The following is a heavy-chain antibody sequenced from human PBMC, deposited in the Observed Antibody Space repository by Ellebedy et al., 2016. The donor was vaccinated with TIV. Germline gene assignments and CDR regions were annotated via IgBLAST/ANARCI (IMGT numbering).Heavy chain of an antibody. CDR1: GFTFSSYS. V-gene: IGHV3-21*01. D-gene: IGHD6-13*01. J-gene: IGHJ4*02. CDR2: ISSSSSSI. CDR3: ARDRFSGAAAGPTGY. Sequence: PGGSLRLSCAASGFTFSSYSMNWVRQAPGKGLEWVSSISSSSSSIYYADSVKGRFTNSRDNAKNSLYLQMNSLRAEDTAVYYCARDRFSGAAAGPTGYWGQGTLVTVSS.